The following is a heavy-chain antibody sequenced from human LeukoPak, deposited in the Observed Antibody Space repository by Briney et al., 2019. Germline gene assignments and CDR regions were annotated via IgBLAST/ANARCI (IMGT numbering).Heavy chain of an antibody. Sequence: GESLKISCKGSGYSFTTYWIGWVRQLPGKGLEWMGIIYPGDSNTRYSPSFQGQVTISADKSISTAYLQWSSLKASDTAMYYCARQGIREWFDPWGQGTLVTVSS. CDR1: GYSFTTYW. CDR2: IYPGDSNT. V-gene: IGHV5-51*01. CDR3: ARQGIREWFDP. D-gene: IGHD2-15*01. J-gene: IGHJ5*02.